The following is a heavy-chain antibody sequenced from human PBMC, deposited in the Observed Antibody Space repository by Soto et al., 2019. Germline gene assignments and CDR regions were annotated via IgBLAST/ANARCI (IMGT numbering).Heavy chain of an antibody. CDR2: IWYDGSNK. CDR3: ARDPGIGLERVRDYYGMDV. Sequence: GGSLRLSCAASGFTFSSYGMHWVRQAPGKGLEWVAVIWYDGSNKYYADSVKGRFTISRDNSKNTLYLQMNSLRAEDTAVYYCARDPGIGLERVRDYYGMDVWGQGTTVTVSS. D-gene: IGHD1-1*01. V-gene: IGHV3-33*01. J-gene: IGHJ6*02. CDR1: GFTFSSYG.